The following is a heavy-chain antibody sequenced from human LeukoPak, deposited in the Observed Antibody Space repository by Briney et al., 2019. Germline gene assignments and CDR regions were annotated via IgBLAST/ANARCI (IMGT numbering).Heavy chain of an antibody. CDR2: ISSSSSYI. V-gene: IGHV3-21*01. J-gene: IGHJ3*02. D-gene: IGHD2-2*01. CDR1: GFTFSSYS. CDR3: ARDPPRVVPATTAFDI. Sequence: GGSLRLSCAASGFTFSSYSMNWVRQAPGKGLEWVSSISSSSSYIYYADSVKGRFTISRDNAKNSLYLQMGSLRAEDTAVYYCARDPPRVVPATTAFDIWGQGTMVTVSS.